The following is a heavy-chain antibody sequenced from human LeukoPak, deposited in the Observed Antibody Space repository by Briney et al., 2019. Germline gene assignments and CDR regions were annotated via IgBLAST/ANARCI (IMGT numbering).Heavy chain of an antibody. J-gene: IGHJ4*02. CDR2: ISSASITI. CDR1: GFTFDKYS. Sequence: GGSLRLSCAASGFTFDKYSMNWVRQAPGEGLGWVSHISSASITIYYADSVKGRFTISRDNAKSSLYLHMTSLRAEDTALYYCARDYYRSGSYAVDFWGQETLVTVSS. D-gene: IGHD3-10*01. V-gene: IGHV3-48*01. CDR3: ARDYYRSGSYAVDF.